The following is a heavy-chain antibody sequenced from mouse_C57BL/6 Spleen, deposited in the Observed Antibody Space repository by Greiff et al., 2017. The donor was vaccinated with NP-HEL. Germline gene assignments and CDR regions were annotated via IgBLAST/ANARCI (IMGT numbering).Heavy chain of an antibody. CDR3: ARQGFYYGYDRGGFDY. CDR2: ISSGGSYT. D-gene: IGHD2-2*01. CDR1: GFTFSSYG. V-gene: IGHV5-6*01. Sequence: EVKLVESGGDLVKPGGSLKLSCAASGFTFSSYGMSWVRQTPDKRLEWVATISSGGSYTYYPDSVKGRFTISRDNAKNTLYLQMSSLKSEDTAMYYCARQGFYYGYDRGGFDYWGQGTTLTVSS. J-gene: IGHJ2*01.